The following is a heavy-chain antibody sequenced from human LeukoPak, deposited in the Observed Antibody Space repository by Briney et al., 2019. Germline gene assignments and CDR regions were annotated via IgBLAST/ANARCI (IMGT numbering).Heavy chain of an antibody. CDR2: IYYSGST. CDR3: ARDIRGVGPFDP. Sequence: SETLSLTCTVSGGSISSYYWSWIRQPPGKGLEWIGYIYYSGSTNYNPSLKSRVTISVDTSKNQFSLKLSSVTAADTAVYYCARDIRGVGPFDPWGQGTLVTVSS. V-gene: IGHV4-59*01. J-gene: IGHJ5*02. CDR1: GGSISSYY. D-gene: IGHD3-10*01.